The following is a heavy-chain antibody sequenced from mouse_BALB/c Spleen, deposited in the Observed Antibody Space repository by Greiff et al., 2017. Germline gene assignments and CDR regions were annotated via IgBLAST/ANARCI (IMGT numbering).Heavy chain of an antibody. CDR3: ARVRLNYLDY. J-gene: IGHJ2*01. CDR2: IYPGDGDT. Sequence: QVQLQQSGAELVRPGSSVKISCKASGYAFSSYWMNWVKQRPGQGLEWIGQIYPGDGDTNYNGKFKGKATLTADKSSSTAYMQLSSLTSEDSAVYFCARVRLNYLDYWGQGTTLTVSS. D-gene: IGHD3-2*02. CDR1: GYAFSSYW. V-gene: IGHV1-80*01.